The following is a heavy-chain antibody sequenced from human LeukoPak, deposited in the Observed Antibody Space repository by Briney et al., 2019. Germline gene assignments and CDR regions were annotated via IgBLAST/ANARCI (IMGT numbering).Heavy chain of an antibody. CDR3: ARTQSGYYYYGMDV. CDR1: GYTFTSYG. CDR2: ISAYNGNT. J-gene: IGHJ6*02. V-gene: IGHV1-18*01. D-gene: IGHD3-10*01. Sequence: ASVKVSCKASGYTFTSYGISWVRQAPGQGLEWMGWISAYNGNTNYAQKLQGRVTMTTDTSTSTAYMELRSLRSDDTAVYYCARTQSGYYYYGMDVWGQGTTVTVSS.